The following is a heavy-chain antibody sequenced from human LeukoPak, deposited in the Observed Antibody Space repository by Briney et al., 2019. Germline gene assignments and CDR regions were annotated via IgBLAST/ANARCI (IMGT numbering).Heavy chain of an antibody. CDR1: GFTFSSYW. J-gene: IGHJ4*02. CDR3: AKGPSGGYGDYPFDY. CDR2: ISGSGGST. Sequence: PGGSLRLSCVASGFTFSSYWMHWVRQTPGKGLEWVSAISGSGGSTYYADSVKGRFTISRDNSKNTLYLQMNSLRAEDTAVYYCAKGPSGGYGDYPFDYWGQGTLVTVSS. V-gene: IGHV3-23*01. D-gene: IGHD4-17*01.